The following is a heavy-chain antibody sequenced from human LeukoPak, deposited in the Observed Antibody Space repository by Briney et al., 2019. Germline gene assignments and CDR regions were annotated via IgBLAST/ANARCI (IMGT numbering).Heavy chain of an antibody. V-gene: IGHV4-39*07. CDR3: ARAALRTPLTYFDY. CDR1: GGSFSSYY. D-gene: IGHD5-12*01. J-gene: IGHJ4*02. CDR2: IYYSGST. Sequence: SETLSLTCAVYGGSFSSYYWGWIRQPPGKGLEWIASIYYSGSTYYNPSLKSRVTISVDTSKNQFSLKLSSVPAADTAVYYCARAALRTPLTYFDYWGQGTLVTVSS.